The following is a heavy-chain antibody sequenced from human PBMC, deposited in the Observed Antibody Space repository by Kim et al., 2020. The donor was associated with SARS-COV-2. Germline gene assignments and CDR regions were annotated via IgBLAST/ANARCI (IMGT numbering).Heavy chain of an antibody. D-gene: IGHD5-18*01. V-gene: IGHV4-39*01. CDR2: IQYRGNT. CDR3: ARRGDSYGVFDY. J-gene: IGHJ4*01. Sequence: SETLSLTCAVSGGSISTRNYYWGWIRQPPKKGLEWIGSIQYRGNTYYNPSLKSRVTISVDTSKNQFSLKLSSVTAADTAVYYCARRGDSYGVFDYWVHG. CDR1: GGSISTRNYY.